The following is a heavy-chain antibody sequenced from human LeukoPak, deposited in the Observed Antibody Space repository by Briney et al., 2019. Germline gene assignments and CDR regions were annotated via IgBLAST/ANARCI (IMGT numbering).Heavy chain of an antibody. V-gene: IGHV3-21*01. CDR2: ISSGSHYI. J-gene: IGHJ6*03. CDR1: GFTFSSYS. CDR3: ARTLGIVYVDYYYMDV. D-gene: IGHD3-22*01. Sequence: GGSLRPSCGASGFTFSSYSMNWVRQAPGKGLEWVSSISSGSHYIYYADSVKGRFTISRDNAKNSVYLQMNSLRDEDTAVYYCARTLGIVYVDYYYMDVWGKGTTVTVSS.